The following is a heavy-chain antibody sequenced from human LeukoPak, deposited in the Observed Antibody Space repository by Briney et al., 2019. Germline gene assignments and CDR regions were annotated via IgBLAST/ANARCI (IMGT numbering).Heavy chain of an antibody. J-gene: IGHJ5*02. Sequence: GGSLRLSCAASGFTFSNYAMTWVRQAPGKGLEWVSTISGSAGGTYYADSVKGRFTISRDNAKNTLYLQMNSLRAEDTAVYYCARPYGSVTFDPWGQGTLVTASS. CDR1: GFTFSNYA. CDR3: ARPYGSVTFDP. D-gene: IGHD3-10*01. CDR2: ISGSAGGT. V-gene: IGHV3-23*01.